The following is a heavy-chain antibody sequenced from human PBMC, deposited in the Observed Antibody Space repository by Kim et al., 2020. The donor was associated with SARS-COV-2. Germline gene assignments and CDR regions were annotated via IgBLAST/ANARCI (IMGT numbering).Heavy chain of an antibody. CDR3: ARVGYDYVWGSYRDYYYYYGMDV. CDR1: GFTFSDYY. CDR2: ISSSSSYT. V-gene: IGHV3-11*05. D-gene: IGHD3-16*02. J-gene: IGHJ6*02. Sequence: GWSLRLSCAASGFTFSDYYMSWIRQAPGKGLEWVSYISSSSSYTNYADSVKGRFTISRDNAKNSLYLQMNSLRAEDTAGYYCARVGYDYVWGSYRDYYYYYGMDVWGQGTTVTVSS.